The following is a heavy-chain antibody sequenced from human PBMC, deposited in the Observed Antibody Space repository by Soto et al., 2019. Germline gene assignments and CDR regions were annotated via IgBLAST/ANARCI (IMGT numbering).Heavy chain of an antibody. CDR1: GGSISSGDYY. V-gene: IGHV4-30-4*01. CDR2: IYYSGST. J-gene: IGHJ5*02. Sequence: SETLSLTCTVSGGSISSGDYYWSWIRQPPGKGLEWIGYIYYSGSTYYNPSLKSRVTISVDTSKNQFSLKLSSVTAADTAVYYCARRVRGVIINFWFDPWGQGTLVTVSS. D-gene: IGHD3-10*01. CDR3: ARRVRGVIINFWFDP.